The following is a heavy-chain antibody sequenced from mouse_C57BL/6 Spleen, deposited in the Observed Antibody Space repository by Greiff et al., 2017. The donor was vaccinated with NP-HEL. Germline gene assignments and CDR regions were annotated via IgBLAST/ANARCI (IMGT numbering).Heavy chain of an antibody. CDR3: APGNGPDY. J-gene: IGHJ2*01. Sequence: VKLQQPGAELVRPGTSVKLSCKASGYTFTSYWMHWVKQRPGQGLEWIGVIDPSDSYTNYNQKFKGKATLPVDTSSSTAYMQRSSLTSENSAVYYCAPGNGPDYWGKGTTLTVSS. D-gene: IGHD1-1*02. CDR2: IDPSDSYT. CDR1: GYTFTSYW. V-gene: IGHV1-59*01.